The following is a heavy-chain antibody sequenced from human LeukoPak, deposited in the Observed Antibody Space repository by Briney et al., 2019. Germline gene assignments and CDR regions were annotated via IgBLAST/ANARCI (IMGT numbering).Heavy chain of an antibody. J-gene: IGHJ5*02. CDR3: ARQGANGDPDNWFDP. CDR1: GGSISSYY. D-gene: IGHD4-17*01. V-gene: IGHV4-59*08. CDR2: IYYSGST. Sequence: GSGPTPVKPSETLSLTCTVSGGSISSYYWSWIRQPPGKGLGWIGYIYYSGSTNYNPSLKSRVTISVDTSKNQFSLKLSYVTAADTAVYYCARQGANGDPDNWFDPWGQGTLVTVSS.